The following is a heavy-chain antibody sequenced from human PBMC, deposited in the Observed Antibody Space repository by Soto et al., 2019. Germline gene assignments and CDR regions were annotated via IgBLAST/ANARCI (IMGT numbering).Heavy chain of an antibody. D-gene: IGHD6-13*01. CDR3: ARDRIEAAGNYYYYYMDV. CDR1: GYTFTSCA. CDR2: INAGNGNT. V-gene: IGHV1-3*01. Sequence: ASVKVSCKASGYTFTSCAMHWVRQAPGQRLEWMGWINAGNGNTKYSQKFQGRVTITRDTSASTAYMELSSLTSEDTAVYYCARDRIEAAGNYYYYYMDVWGKGTTVTVAS. J-gene: IGHJ6*03.